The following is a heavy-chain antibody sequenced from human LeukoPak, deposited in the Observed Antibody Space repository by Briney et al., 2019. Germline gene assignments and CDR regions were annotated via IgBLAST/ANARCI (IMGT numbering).Heavy chain of an antibody. CDR3: ASLQFDWNDREFDY. D-gene: IGHD1-1*01. V-gene: IGHV1-2*02. Sequence: GASVKVSCKASGYTFTAYYMHWVRQAPGQGLEWMGWINPNSGGTNYAQKFQGRVTVTRDTSISTAYMELSRLRSDDTAVYYCASLQFDWNDREFDYWGQGTLVTVSS. CDR2: INPNSGGT. CDR1: GYTFTAYY. J-gene: IGHJ4*02.